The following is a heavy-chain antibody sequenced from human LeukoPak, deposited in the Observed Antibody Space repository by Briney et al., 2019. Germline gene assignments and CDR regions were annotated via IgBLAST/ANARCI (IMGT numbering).Heavy chain of an antibody. CDR1: GFAFSSYW. CDR3: ARDPYSGYDRSLDV. V-gene: IGHV3-74*01. J-gene: IGHJ6*02. CDR2: INGDGSST. D-gene: IGHD5-12*01. Sequence: GGSLRLSCAAAGFAFSSYWMHWVRQAPGKGLVWVSRINGDGSSTNYADSVRGRFTISRDNAKNTLYLQMNSLRAEDTAVFYCARDPYSGYDRSLDVWGQGTTVTVSS.